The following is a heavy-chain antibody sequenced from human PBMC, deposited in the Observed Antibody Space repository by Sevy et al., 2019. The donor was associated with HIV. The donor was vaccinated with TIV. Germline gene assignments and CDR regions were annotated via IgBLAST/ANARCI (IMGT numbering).Heavy chain of an antibody. Sequence: GGSLRLSCSASEFTFSSYAMSWVRQAPGKGLEWVSSISGSGRFTYYADFVEGRFIISRDNSKNTLSVQMNSLRAEDTAVYYCAKGFCSGATCPRDYYYYGMDVWGQGTTATVSS. CDR1: EFTFSSYA. J-gene: IGHJ6*02. CDR2: ISGSGRFT. D-gene: IGHD2-15*01. CDR3: AKGFCSGATCPRDYYYYGMDV. V-gene: IGHV3-23*01.